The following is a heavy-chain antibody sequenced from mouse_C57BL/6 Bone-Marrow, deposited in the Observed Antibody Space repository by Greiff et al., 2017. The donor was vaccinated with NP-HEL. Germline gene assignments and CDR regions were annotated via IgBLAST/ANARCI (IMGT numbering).Heavy chain of an antibody. J-gene: IGHJ4*01. CDR1: GYSITSGYY. D-gene: IGHD2-3*01. CDR3: ASQDGYYVRYGMDY. V-gene: IGHV3-6*01. Sequence: EVQLQQSGPGLVKPSQSLSLTCSVTGYSITSGYYWNWIRQFPGNKLEWMGYISYDGSNNYNPSLKNRISITRDTSKNQFFLKLNSVTTEDTSKYYCASQDGYYVRYGMDYWGQGTSVTVSS. CDR2: ISYDGSN.